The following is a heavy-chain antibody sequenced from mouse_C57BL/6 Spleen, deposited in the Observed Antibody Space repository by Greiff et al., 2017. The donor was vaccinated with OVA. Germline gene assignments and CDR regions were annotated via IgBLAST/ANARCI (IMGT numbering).Heavy chain of an antibody. J-gene: IGHJ1*03. CDR3: AREGLSYYYDLWYFDV. V-gene: IGHV1-64*01. Sequence: QVQLQQPGAELVKPGASVKLSCKASGYTFTSYWMHWVKQRPGQGLEWIGMIHPNSGSTNYNEKFKSKATLTVDKSSSTAYMQLSSLTSEDSAVYDCAREGLSYYYDLWYFDVWGTGTTVTVAS. CDR1: GYTFTSYW. D-gene: IGHD1-1*01. CDR2: IHPNSGST.